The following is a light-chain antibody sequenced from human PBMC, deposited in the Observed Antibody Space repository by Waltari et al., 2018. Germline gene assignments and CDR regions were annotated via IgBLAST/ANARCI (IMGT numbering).Light chain of an antibody. J-gene: IGLJ2*01. Sequence: QSALTQPASVSGSPGQSITLSCPGPRNDVVAFNSVYWYHHLPGKAPKLIIYDVSRWPSGVSNRFSGSKSGNTASLTISGLQAEDEADYYCSSYTNTNTLVFGGGTKVTVL. CDR1: RNDVVAFNS. CDR3: SSYTNTNTLV. V-gene: IGLV2-14*03. CDR2: DVS.